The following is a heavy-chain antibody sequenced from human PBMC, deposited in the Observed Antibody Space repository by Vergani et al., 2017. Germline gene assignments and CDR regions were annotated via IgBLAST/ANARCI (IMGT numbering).Heavy chain of an antibody. D-gene: IGHD6-19*01. CDR1: GFTFSGYG. Sequence: VQLLESGGGLVQPGGSLRLSCAASGFTFSGYGMHWVRQAPGKGLEWVAVLWYDGSNKYYADSVQGRFTISRDNSKNTLYLQIDGLRVEDTAVYYCARVSYGSGHADQWGQGTLVTVSS. V-gene: IGHV3-33*08. CDR2: LWYDGSNK. J-gene: IGHJ4*02. CDR3: ARVSYGSGHADQ.